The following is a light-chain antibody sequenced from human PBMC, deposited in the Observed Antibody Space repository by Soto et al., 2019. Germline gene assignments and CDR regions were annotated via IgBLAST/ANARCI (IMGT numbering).Light chain of an antibody. Sequence: TQSPGTLSLSPGERVTITCRASQSISSWLAWYQQKPGKAPKLLIYKASSLESGVPSRFSGSGSGTEFTLTISSLQPDDFATYYCQQYNSYWWTFGQGTKVEIK. V-gene: IGKV1-5*03. CDR1: QSISSW. J-gene: IGKJ1*01. CDR2: KAS. CDR3: QQYNSYWWT.